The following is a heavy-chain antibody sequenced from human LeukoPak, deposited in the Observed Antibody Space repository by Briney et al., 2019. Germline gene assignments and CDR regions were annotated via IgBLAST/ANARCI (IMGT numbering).Heavy chain of an antibody. D-gene: IGHD6-13*01. CDR2: SSAYNGNT. Sequence: ASVKVSCKASGYTFTSYDINWVRQATGQGLEWMGWSSAYNGNTNYAQKLQGRVTMTTDTSTSTAYMELRSLRSDDTAVYYCARDKQQLGVDYWGQGTLVTVSS. V-gene: IGHV1-18*01. CDR3: ARDKQQLGVDY. CDR1: GYTFTSYD. J-gene: IGHJ4*02.